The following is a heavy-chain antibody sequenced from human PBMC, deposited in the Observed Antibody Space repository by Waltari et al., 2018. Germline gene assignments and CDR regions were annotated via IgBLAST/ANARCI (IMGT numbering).Heavy chain of an antibody. V-gene: IGHV1-2*02. CDR2: ISPNSGDT. CDR3: ARGDFRLSYYYMDV. J-gene: IGHJ6*03. Sequence: QVQLVQSGAEVKKPGASVKVSCKASGYTFTGYYIHWVRQAPGQGLEWMGWISPNSGDTNYVQKFQGRVTMTRDTSTTTAYMELSRLTSDDTAVFYCARGDFRLSYYYMDVWGKGTTVTVSS. CDR1: GYTFTGYY. D-gene: IGHD3-3*01.